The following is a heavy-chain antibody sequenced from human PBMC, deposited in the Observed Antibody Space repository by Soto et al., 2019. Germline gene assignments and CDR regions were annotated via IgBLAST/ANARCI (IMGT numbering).Heavy chain of an antibody. CDR2: IDPSDSYT. Sequence: EVQLVQSGAEVKKPGESLRISCKGSGYSFTSYWISWVRQMPGKGLEWMGRIDPSDSYTNYRPSFQGHVTISADKSISTAYLQWSSLKASDTAMYYCARRDGTMVRGVRHYYGMDVWGQGTTVTVSS. J-gene: IGHJ6*02. V-gene: IGHV5-10-1*01. CDR3: ARRDGTMVRGVRHYYGMDV. D-gene: IGHD3-10*01. CDR1: GYSFTSYW.